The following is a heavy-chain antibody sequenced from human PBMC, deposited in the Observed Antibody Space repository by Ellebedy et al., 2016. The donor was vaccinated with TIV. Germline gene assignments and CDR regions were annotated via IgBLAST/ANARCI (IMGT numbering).Heavy chain of an antibody. CDR3: ARDMRRVIYGAETWFDL. D-gene: IGHD5-12*01. V-gene: IGHV1-69*13. CDR1: GGTFSNFG. Sequence: AASVKVSCKASGGTFSNFGISWLRQAPGQGLEWMGGIIPAFGTTNYAQTFHGRVTITADDSSSTVFMGVTNLRSDDTGVYYCARDMRRVIYGAETWFDLWGQGTLVTVSS. CDR2: IIPAFGTT. J-gene: IGHJ5*02.